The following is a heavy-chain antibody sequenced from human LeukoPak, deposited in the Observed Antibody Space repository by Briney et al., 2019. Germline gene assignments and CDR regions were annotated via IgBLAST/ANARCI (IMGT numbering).Heavy chain of an antibody. V-gene: IGHV3-66*01. CDR1: GFTVSSNY. J-gene: IGHJ4*02. Sequence: GGSLRLSCAASGFTVSSNYMSWVRQAPGKGLEWVSVIYSGGSTYYADSVKGGVTISRDNSTNTLYLQMNSPRAEDTAVYYRARLNYGGNRWGQGTLVTVSS. D-gene: IGHD4-23*01. CDR3: ARLNYGGNR. CDR2: IYSGGST.